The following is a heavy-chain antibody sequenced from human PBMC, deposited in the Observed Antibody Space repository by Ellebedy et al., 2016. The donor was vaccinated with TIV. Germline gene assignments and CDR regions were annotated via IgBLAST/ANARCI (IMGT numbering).Heavy chain of an antibody. V-gene: IGHV4-59*01. CDR2: IYYNGST. D-gene: IGHD4-17*01. CDR3: ARDTPYGVGFDY. CDR1: GGSISSYY. J-gene: IGHJ4*02. Sequence: SETLSLTCTVSGGSISSYYWSWIRQPPGKGLEWIGYIYYNGSTNYNPSLKSRVTISVDTSKNQFSLKLSSVTAADTAVYYCARDTPYGVGFDYWGQGTLVTVSS.